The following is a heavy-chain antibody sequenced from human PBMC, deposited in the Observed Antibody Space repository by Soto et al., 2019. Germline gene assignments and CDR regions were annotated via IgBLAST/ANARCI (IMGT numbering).Heavy chain of an antibody. Sequence: QVQLQESGPGLVKPSQTLSLTCTVSGGSISSGDYYWTWIRQPPGKGLEWIGSIYSSGTTYYSPSLKSRVTISLDTSNNQFSLKLRSVTAADTAVYYCASVFLDHGDSYWGQGTLVTVSS. V-gene: IGHV4-30-4*01. CDR1: GGSISSGDYY. J-gene: IGHJ4*02. D-gene: IGHD2-21*02. CDR2: IYSSGTT. CDR3: ASVFLDHGDSY.